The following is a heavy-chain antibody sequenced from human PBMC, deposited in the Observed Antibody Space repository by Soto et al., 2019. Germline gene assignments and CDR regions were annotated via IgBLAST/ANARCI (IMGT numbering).Heavy chain of an antibody. Sequence: QITLKESGPTLVKPTQTLTLTCTFSGFSLSTSGVGVGWIRQPPGQALEWLALIYWDDDKRYSPSLKSRLTXXKXXSKNQVVLTMTNTDPVDTATYYCAHSPSYCSGGSCYSGFDYWGQGTLVTVSS. V-gene: IGHV2-5*02. CDR3: AHSPSYCSGGSCYSGFDY. CDR2: IYWDDDK. CDR1: GFSLSTSGVG. J-gene: IGHJ4*02. D-gene: IGHD2-15*01.